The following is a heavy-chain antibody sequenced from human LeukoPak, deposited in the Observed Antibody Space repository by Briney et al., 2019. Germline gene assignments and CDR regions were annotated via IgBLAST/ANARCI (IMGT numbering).Heavy chain of an antibody. J-gene: IGHJ5*02. Sequence: GGSLRLSCAASGFTFSSYSMNWVRQAPGKGLEWVSSISSSSSYIYYADSVKGRFTISRDNAKNSLYLQMNSLRAEDTAVYYCAATYCSSTSCWAWGQGTLVTVSS. CDR2: ISSSSSYI. CDR1: GFTFSSYS. CDR3: AATYCSSTSCWA. V-gene: IGHV3-21*01. D-gene: IGHD2-2*01.